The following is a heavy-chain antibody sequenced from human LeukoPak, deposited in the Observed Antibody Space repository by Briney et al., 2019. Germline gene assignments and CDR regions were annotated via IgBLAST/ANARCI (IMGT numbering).Heavy chain of an antibody. CDR2: IKQDGSQK. Sequence: GGSLRLSCEPSGFTFSSNWMSWVRQAPGKGLEWVANIKQDGSQKYYVDSVKGRFTISRDNAKNPLYLQMNSLRADDTAVYYCARDLEGLDYWGQGTLVTVSS. CDR1: GFTFSSNW. J-gene: IGHJ4*02. V-gene: IGHV3-7*04. D-gene: IGHD1-1*01. CDR3: ARDLEGLDY.